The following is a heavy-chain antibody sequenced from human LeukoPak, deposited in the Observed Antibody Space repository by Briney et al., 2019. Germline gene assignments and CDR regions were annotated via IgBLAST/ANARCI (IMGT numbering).Heavy chain of an antibody. Sequence: PGRSLRLSCAASGFTFSNYAVHWVRQAPGKGLEWVALISDDGSNKYYTDSVKGRFTISRDNSKNMLYLQMNSLRVEDTAVYYCATRTPGAFDFWGQGTMVIVS. D-gene: IGHD2-2*01. V-gene: IGHV3-30-3*01. J-gene: IGHJ3*01. CDR1: GFTFSNYA. CDR3: ATRTPGAFDF. CDR2: ISDDGSNK.